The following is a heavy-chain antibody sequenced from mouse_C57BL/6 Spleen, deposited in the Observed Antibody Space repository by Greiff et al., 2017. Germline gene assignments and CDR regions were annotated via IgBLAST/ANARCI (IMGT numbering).Heavy chain of an antibody. J-gene: IGHJ3*01. CDR1: GFTFSDYG. Sequence: EVQLVESGGGLVKPGGSLKLSCAASGFTFSDYGMHWVRQALEKGLEWVAYISSGSSTIYYADTVKGRFTISRDNAKNTLFLQMTSLRSEDTAIYYCARSFYYGSSYDWFAYWGQGTLVTVSA. V-gene: IGHV5-17*01. CDR3: ARSFYYGSSYDWFAY. D-gene: IGHD1-1*01. CDR2: ISSGSSTI.